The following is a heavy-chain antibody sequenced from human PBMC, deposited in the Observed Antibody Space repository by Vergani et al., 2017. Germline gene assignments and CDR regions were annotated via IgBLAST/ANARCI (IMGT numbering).Heavy chain of an antibody. CDR2: IWYDGSNK. J-gene: IGHJ3*02. CDR1: GFTFSSYG. Sequence: QVQLVESGGGVVQPGRSLRLSCAASGFTFSSYGRHWVRQAPGKGLEWVAVIWYDGSNKYYADSVKGRFTISRDNSKNTLYLQMNSLRAEDTAVYYCAREEQRKAFDIWGQGTMVTVSS. D-gene: IGHD1-26*01. CDR3: AREEQRKAFDI. V-gene: IGHV3-33*01.